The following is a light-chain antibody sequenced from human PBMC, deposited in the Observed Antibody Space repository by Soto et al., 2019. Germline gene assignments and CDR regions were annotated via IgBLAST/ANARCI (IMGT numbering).Light chain of an antibody. Sequence: EIVLTQSPGTLSLSPGERATLSCRASQSINSRYLAWYQQKPGQAPRLLIYGASSRATGIPDRFSGSGSGTGLTLTISRLEPEDFAVYYCQHFGSSTGFTFGPGTKVEIK. CDR2: GAS. V-gene: IGKV3-20*01. J-gene: IGKJ3*01. CDR1: QSINSRY. CDR3: QHFGSSTGFT.